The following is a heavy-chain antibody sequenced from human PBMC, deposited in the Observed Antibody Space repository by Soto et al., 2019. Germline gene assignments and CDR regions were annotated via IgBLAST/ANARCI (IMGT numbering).Heavy chain of an antibody. CDR3: ARTLNTLGGVIDTYYFDD. V-gene: IGHV2-26*01. Sequence: GPTLVNPTETLTLTCTVSGFSLSNARMGVSWIRQPPGKALEWLAHIFSNDEKSYSTSLKSRLTISKDTSKSQVVLTMTNMDPVDTATYYCARTLNTLGGVIDTYYFDDWGQGTLVTVSS. D-gene: IGHD3-16*02. CDR2: IFSNDEK. J-gene: IGHJ4*02. CDR1: GFSLSNARMG.